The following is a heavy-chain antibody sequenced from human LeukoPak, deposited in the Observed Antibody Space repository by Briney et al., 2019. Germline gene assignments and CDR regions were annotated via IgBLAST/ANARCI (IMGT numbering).Heavy chain of an antibody. Sequence: TGGSLRLSCAASGFTFSSYAMSWVRQAPGKGLEWVSAISGSGGSTYYADSVKGRFTISRDNSKNTLYLQMNSLRAEDTAVYYCAKDLGYYGSGSYLYGMDVWGKGTTVTVSS. D-gene: IGHD3-10*01. CDR1: GFTFSSYA. CDR2: ISGSGGST. J-gene: IGHJ6*04. V-gene: IGHV3-23*01. CDR3: AKDLGYYGSGSYLYGMDV.